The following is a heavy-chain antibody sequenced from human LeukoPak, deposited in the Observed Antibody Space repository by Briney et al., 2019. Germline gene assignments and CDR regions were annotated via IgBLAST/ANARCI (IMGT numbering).Heavy chain of an antibody. CDR1: GGSISSYY. V-gene: IGHV4-59*01. J-gene: IGHJ4*02. CDR3: ARDSVDSSGSFYFDY. CDR2: IYYSGST. Sequence: SETLSLTCTVSGGSISSYYWSWIRQPPGKRLEWIGYIYYSGSTNYKPSLKSRVTISVDTSKNQFSLKLSSVTAADTAVYYCARDSVDSSGSFYFDYWGQGTLVTVSS. D-gene: IGHD3-22*01.